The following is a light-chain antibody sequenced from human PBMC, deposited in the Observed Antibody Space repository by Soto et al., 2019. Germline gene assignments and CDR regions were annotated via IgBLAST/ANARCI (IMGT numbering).Light chain of an antibody. J-gene: IGKJ4*02. CDR2: VAS. CDR1: QSVRSN. Sequence: EKPMTQSPSILPLYPGERALPSSRASQSVRSNLDWYQQKQGQAPKLLIYVASTLATGIPARFSGSGSGTDLTLTISSLKSEDCEIYYCHHSDSRPHTFGGGTKVDIK. V-gene: IGKV3-15*01. CDR3: HHSDSRPHT.